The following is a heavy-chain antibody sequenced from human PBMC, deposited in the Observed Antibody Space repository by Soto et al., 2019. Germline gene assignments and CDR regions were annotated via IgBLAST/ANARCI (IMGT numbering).Heavy chain of an antibody. J-gene: IGHJ4*02. CDR2: ISAYNGNT. D-gene: IGHD5-18*01. CDR1: GYTFTSYG. Sequence: GASVKVSCKASGYTFTSYGISWVRQALGQGLEWMGWISAYNGNTNYAQKLQGRVTMTTDTSTSTAYMELRSLRSDDTAVYYCASQKEYYSYGYYWGQGTLVTVSS. CDR3: ASQKEYYSYGYY. V-gene: IGHV1-18*01.